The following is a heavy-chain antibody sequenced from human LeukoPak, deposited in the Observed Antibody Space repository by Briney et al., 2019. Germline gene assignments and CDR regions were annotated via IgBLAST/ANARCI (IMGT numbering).Heavy chain of an antibody. V-gene: IGHV4-34*01. Sequence: MSSETLSLTCAVYGGSFSGYYWSWIRQPPGKGLEWIGEINHSGSTNYNPSLKSRVTISVDTSKNQFSLKLSSVTAADTALYYCAREDSSGSCDYWGQGTLVTVSS. CDR3: AREDSSGSCDY. J-gene: IGHJ4*02. CDR2: INHSGST. D-gene: IGHD3-22*01. CDR1: GGSFSGYY.